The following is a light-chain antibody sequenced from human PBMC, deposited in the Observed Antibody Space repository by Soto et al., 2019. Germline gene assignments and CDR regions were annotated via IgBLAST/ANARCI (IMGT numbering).Light chain of an antibody. CDR3: GTWDSSLSFAV. CDR1: SSNIGNNY. Sequence: QSVLTQPPSVSAAPGQKVTISCSGSSSNIGNNYVSCYQQLPGTAPKLLIYDNNKRPSGIPDRFSGSKSGTSATLGITGLQTGDEADYYCGTWDSSLSFAVFGGGTQLTVL. J-gene: IGLJ7*01. V-gene: IGLV1-51*01. CDR2: DNN.